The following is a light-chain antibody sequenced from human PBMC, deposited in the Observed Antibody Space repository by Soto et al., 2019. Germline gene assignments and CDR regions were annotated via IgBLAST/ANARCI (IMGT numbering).Light chain of an antibody. V-gene: IGKV2-30*01. CDR2: KVS. Sequence: DVVMTQSPLSLPVTLGQPASISCRSSQSLVYSDGNTYLNWFQQRPGQSPRRLICKVSNRDSGLPDRFSGRGSGTDFTLKISRVESEDVGVYYCMQGTHWWTFGQGTKVEIK. CDR3: MQGTHWWT. J-gene: IGKJ1*01. CDR1: QSLVYSDGNTY.